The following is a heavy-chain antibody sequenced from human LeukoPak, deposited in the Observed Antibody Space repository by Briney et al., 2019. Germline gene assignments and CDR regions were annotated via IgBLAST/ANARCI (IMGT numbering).Heavy chain of an antibody. CDR1: GGSISSYY. Sequence: SETLSLTCTVSGGSISSYYWSWIRQPPGKGLEWIGYIYYSGSTNYNPSLKSRVTISADTSKNQFSLKLSSVTAADTAVYYCARVGKYYYDIRNAFDIWGQGTMVTVSS. J-gene: IGHJ3*02. CDR3: ARVGKYYYDIRNAFDI. V-gene: IGHV4-59*01. D-gene: IGHD3-22*01. CDR2: IYYSGST.